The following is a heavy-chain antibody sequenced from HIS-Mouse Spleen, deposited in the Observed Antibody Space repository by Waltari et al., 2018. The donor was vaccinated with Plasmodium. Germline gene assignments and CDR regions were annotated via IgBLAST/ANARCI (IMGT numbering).Heavy chain of an antibody. V-gene: IGHV3-30*18. D-gene: IGHD6-13*01. CDR2: ITSYGSNK. J-gene: IGHJ4*02. CDR3: AKDRRSSSWYVDY. CDR1: GLTFSSYG. Sequence: QVQLVESGGGVVQPGRSLRLSCAAYGLTFSSYGMHWVRRAPGKGLEWVSCITSYGSNKYYADSVKARFTISRDNSKNTLDLQMNSLIDEETAVYYCAKDRRSSSWYVDYWGQGTLVTVSS.